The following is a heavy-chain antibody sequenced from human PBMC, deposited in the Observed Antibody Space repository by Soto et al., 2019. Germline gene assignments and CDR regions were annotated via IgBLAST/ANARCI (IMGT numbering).Heavy chain of an antibody. CDR2: ISYNGSIK. CDR1: GFSFSDYG. CDR3: AKAAATVTPPY. V-gene: IGHV3-30*18. Sequence: QVQLVESGGGVVQPGRSLRLSCAASGFSFSDYGMNWVRQAPGKGLEWVAVISYNGSIKYYADSVKGRFIVSRDNSKSTVYLQMNSLRAEDTAVYYCAKAAATVTPPYWGQGTLVTVSS. D-gene: IGHD4-17*01. J-gene: IGHJ4*02.